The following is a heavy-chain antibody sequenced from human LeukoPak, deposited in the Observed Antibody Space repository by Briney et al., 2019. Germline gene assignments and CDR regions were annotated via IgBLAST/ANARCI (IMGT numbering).Heavy chain of an antibody. CDR1: GGSISFSY. V-gene: IGHV4-4*07. Sequence: PSETLSLTCSVSGGSISFSYWSWIRQPAGKGLEWIGRVYSSGSTAYNPSLKSRVTMSVDTSKNQFSPKLSSVTAADRAVYYCARDGDDLSEGYYFDSWGQGTLVTVSS. CDR2: VYSSGST. D-gene: IGHD3-3*01. J-gene: IGHJ4*02. CDR3: ARDGDDLSEGYYFDS.